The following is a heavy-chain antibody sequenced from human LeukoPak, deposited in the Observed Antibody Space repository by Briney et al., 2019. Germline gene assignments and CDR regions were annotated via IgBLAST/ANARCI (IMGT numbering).Heavy chain of an antibody. Sequence: SETLSLTCTVSGASISSYDWSWIRQPPGKGLEWIGNIYYTGSTNYNPSLKSRVTISVVTSKNQFSLKLSSVTAADTAVYYCARREWFEGVMDVWGQGTTVTVSS. J-gene: IGHJ6*02. V-gene: IGHV4-59*01. CDR3: ARREWFEGVMDV. CDR1: GASISSYD. CDR2: IYYTGST. D-gene: IGHD3-3*01.